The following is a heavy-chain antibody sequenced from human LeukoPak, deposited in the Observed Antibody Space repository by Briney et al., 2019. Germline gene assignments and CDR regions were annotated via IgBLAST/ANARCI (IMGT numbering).Heavy chain of an antibody. CDR2: ISYDGSNK. CDR1: GFTFSSYA. Sequence: GGSLRLSCAASGFTFSSYAMHWVRQAPGKGLEWVAVISYDGSNKYYADSVKGRFTISRDNSKNTLYLQMNILRAEGTAVYYCARAVSIAVAGTISDYFDYWGQGTLVTVSS. D-gene: IGHD6-19*01. V-gene: IGHV3-30*04. CDR3: ARAVSIAVAGTISDYFDY. J-gene: IGHJ4*02.